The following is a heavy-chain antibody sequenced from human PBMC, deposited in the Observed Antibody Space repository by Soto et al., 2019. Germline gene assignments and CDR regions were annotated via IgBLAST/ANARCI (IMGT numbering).Heavy chain of an antibody. CDR1: GYTFTSYG. Sequence: ASVKVSCKASGYTFTSYGISWVRQAPGQGLEWMGWISAYNGNTNYAQKLQGRVTMTTDTSTSTAYMELRSLRSDDTAVYYCASSSPGNRYSSGWHGDYWGQGTLVTVSS. V-gene: IGHV1-18*01. D-gene: IGHD6-19*01. J-gene: IGHJ4*02. CDR3: ASSSPGNRYSSGWHGDY. CDR2: ISAYNGNT.